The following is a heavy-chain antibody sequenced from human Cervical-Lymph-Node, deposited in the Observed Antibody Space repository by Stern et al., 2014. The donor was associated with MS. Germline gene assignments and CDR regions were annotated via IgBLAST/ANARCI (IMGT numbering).Heavy chain of an antibody. Sequence: VQLVESGAEVKKPGASVKVSCKVSGYPLTELSMHWVRQAPGRGLEWMGGFDPEDGEIIYAQKFQGRVSMPEDASTETAYMDLSSLTSEYTAVYYCATAPLAYYYDTSAYYNNYWGQGTLVTVSS. CDR1: GYPLTELS. D-gene: IGHD3-22*01. CDR2: FDPEDGEI. V-gene: IGHV1-24*01. J-gene: IGHJ4*02. CDR3: ATAPLAYYYDTSAYYNNY.